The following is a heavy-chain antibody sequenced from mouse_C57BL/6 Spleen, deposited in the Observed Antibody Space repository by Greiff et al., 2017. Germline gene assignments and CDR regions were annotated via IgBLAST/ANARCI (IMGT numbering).Heavy chain of an antibody. Sequence: EVKLQESGAELVRPGASVKLSCTASGFNIKDDYMHWVKQRPEQGLEWIGWIDPENGDTEYASKFQGKATITADTSSNTAYLQLSSLTSEDTAVYYCTTMGYDYEAWFAYWGQGTLVTVSA. CDR3: TTMGYDYEAWFAY. J-gene: IGHJ3*01. D-gene: IGHD2-4*01. V-gene: IGHV14-4*01. CDR1: GFNIKDDY. CDR2: IDPENGDT.